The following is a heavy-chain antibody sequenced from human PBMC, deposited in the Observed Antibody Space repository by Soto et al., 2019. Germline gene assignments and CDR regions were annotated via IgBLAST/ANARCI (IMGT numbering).Heavy chain of an antibody. CDR2: VTADGGT. CDR1: GFTVSSHA. J-gene: IGHJ3*02. CDR3: APHVSCSGGSCQYDAFAI. D-gene: IGHD2-15*01. V-gene: IGHV3-23*01. Sequence: EVQVLESGGGLVQPGGSLRLSCEGSGFTVSSHAMTWIRQAPGKGPELVSTVTADGGTYYADSVKCRFAMSRDTSENTLYLQMNSLGAEDTAAYYCAPHVSCSGGSCQYDAFAIRGQGTMVTVSS.